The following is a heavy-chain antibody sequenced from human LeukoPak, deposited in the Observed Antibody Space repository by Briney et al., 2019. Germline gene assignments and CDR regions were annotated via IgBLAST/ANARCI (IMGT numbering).Heavy chain of an antibody. D-gene: IGHD6-13*01. CDR2: ISSSSSYI. CDR1: GFTFSDYY. V-gene: IGHV3-11*06. Sequence: PGGSLRLSCAASGFTFSDYYMSWIRQAPGKGLEWVSSISSSSSYIYYADSVKGRFTISRDNAKNSLYLQMDSLRAEDTAVYYCARDDEQLVNGGPSYWGQGTLVTVSS. CDR3: ARDDEQLVNGGPSY. J-gene: IGHJ4*02.